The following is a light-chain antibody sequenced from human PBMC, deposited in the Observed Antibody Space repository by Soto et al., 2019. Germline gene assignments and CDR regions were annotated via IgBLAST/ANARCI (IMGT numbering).Light chain of an antibody. CDR1: QSISSW. Sequence: DIQMTQSPSTLSACVGDRVTITCRASQSISSWLAWYQQKPGKAPKLLIYDASSLESGVPSRFSGSGSGTEFTLTISSLQPDDFATYYCQQYNSWTFGQGTKVDIK. CDR3: QQYNSWT. J-gene: IGKJ1*01. CDR2: DAS. V-gene: IGKV1-5*01.